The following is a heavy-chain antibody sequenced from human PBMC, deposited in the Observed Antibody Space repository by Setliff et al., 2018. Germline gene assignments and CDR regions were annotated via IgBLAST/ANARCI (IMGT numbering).Heavy chain of an antibody. D-gene: IGHD3-3*01. CDR1: GFTFNTYA. J-gene: IGHJ4*02. Sequence: GGSLRLSCAASGFTFNTYAMSWVRQAPGKRLEWVSTITYNSDRTYYADADSVKGRFTISRDTSKTTLYLQMNSLRAEDTAVYYCARDFGPSKNYNFWSGYGDYWGQGTLVTVSS. CDR2: ITYNSDRT. CDR3: ARDFGPSKNYNFWSGYGDY. V-gene: IGHV3-23*01.